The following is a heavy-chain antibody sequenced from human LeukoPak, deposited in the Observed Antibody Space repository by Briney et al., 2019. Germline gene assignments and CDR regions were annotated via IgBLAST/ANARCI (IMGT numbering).Heavy chain of an antibody. CDR2: IYSGGST. V-gene: IGHV3-53*01. CDR1: GFTVSSNY. J-gene: IGHJ5*02. CDR3: VRTGDSSGYYVWLDP. Sequence: GGSLRLSCAASGFTVSSNYMSWVRRAPGRGWEGVQVIYSGGSTYYADSVKGRFTISRDNAKNSLYLQMNSLRDEDTAVYYSVRTGDSSGYYVWLDPWGQGTLVTVSS. D-gene: IGHD1-26*01.